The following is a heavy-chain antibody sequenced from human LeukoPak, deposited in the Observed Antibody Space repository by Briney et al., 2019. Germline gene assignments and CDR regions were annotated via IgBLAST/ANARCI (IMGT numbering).Heavy chain of an antibody. CDR3: ARNGGGLDY. D-gene: IGHD3-16*01. Sequence: RGSLRLSCAASEFTFSSYDIIWARQAPGKGLEWVSWITGSGGAVKYTDSVKGRFTISRDNAKKSVYLQMNSLRVEDTAVYYCARNGGGLDYWGQGTLVTVSS. J-gene: IGHJ4*02. CDR2: ITGSGGAV. V-gene: IGHV3-48*03. CDR1: EFTFSSYD.